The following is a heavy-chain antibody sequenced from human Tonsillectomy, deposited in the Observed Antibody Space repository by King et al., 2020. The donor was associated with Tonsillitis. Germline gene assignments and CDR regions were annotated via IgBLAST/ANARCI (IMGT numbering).Heavy chain of an antibody. CDR2: IKQDGGEK. V-gene: IGHV3-7*04. D-gene: IGHD1-26*01. Sequence: VQLVESGGGLVQPGGSLRLSCAASGFTFSSNWMMWVRQAPGKGLEWVANIKQDGGEKFHVDSVKGRFTISRDNAKNAVYLQMNSLRVEDTAVYYCARGAGWVIDHWGQGTLVTVSS. CDR1: GFTFSSNW. J-gene: IGHJ4*02. CDR3: ARGAGWVIDH.